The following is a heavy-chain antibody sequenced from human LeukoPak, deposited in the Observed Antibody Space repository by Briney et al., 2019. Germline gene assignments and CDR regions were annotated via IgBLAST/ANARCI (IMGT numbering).Heavy chain of an antibody. CDR2: INSGDGGT. D-gene: IGHD3-10*01. J-gene: IGHJ4*02. CDR1: GYTFTSYY. V-gene: IGHV1-46*01. Sequence: ASVKVSCKASGYTFTSYYRHWVRQAPGQELEWMGAINSGDGGTTLPQKFQGRVTLTRDTSTSTLYMELSSLRSEDTAIYYCAREWGPGSSWYFDFWGQGTLVTVSS. CDR3: AREWGPGSSWYFDF.